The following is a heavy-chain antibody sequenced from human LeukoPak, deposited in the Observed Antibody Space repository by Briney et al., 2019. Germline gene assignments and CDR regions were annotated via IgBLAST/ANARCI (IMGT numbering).Heavy chain of an antibody. CDR2: INHSGST. Sequence: SETLSLTCAVYGGSFSGYYWSWIRQPPGKGLEWIGEINHSGSTNYNPSLKSRVTISVDTSKNQFSLKLSSVTAADTAVYYCASSPLRYFDWLFWGQGTLVTVSS. V-gene: IGHV4-34*01. D-gene: IGHD3-9*01. CDR1: GGSFSGYY. J-gene: IGHJ4*02. CDR3: ASSPLRYFDWLF.